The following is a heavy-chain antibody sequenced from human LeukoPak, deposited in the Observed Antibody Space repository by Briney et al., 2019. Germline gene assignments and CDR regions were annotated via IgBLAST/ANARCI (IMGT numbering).Heavy chain of an antibody. CDR3: AKGSVVTPRGAFDI. D-gene: IGHD4-23*01. Sequence: GGSLRLSCAASGFTFSSYGLHWVRQAPGKGLEWVAFIGYIESNIHYADSVKGRFTISRDNAKNTLYLQMNSLRIEDTAVYYCAKGSVVTPRGAFDIWGQGTMVTVSS. V-gene: IGHV3-30*02. CDR1: GFTFSSYG. J-gene: IGHJ3*02. CDR2: IGYIESNI.